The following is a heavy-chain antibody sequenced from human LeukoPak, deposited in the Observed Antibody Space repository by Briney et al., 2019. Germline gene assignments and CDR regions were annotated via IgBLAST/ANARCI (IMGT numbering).Heavy chain of an antibody. Sequence: GGSLRLSCAASGFTFSSYSMNWVRQAPGQGLEWVSSISSSSSYIYYADSVKGRFTISRDNAKNSLYLQMNSLRAEDTAVYYCASPVGHYDILTGYYPPLGYWGQGTLVTVSS. J-gene: IGHJ4*02. V-gene: IGHV3-21*01. D-gene: IGHD3-9*01. CDR2: ISSSSSYI. CDR3: ASPVGHYDILTGYYPPLGY. CDR1: GFTFSSYS.